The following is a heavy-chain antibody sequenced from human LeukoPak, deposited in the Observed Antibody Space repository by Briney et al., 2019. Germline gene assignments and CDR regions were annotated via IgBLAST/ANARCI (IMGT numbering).Heavy chain of an antibody. D-gene: IGHD3-22*01. Sequence: GASVKVSCKASGYTFTGYYMHWVRQAPGQGLEWMGWINPNSGGTNYAQKFQGRVTMTRDTSISTAYMELSRLRSDDTAVYYCARDFAYYYDSSGYTGDYWGQGTLVTVSS. CDR2: INPNSGGT. J-gene: IGHJ4*02. CDR3: ARDFAYYYDSSGYTGDY. CDR1: GYTFTGYY. V-gene: IGHV1-2*02.